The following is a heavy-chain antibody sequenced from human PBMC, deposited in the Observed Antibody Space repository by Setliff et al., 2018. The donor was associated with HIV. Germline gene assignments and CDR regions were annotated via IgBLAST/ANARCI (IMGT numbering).Heavy chain of an antibody. D-gene: IGHD3-22*01. CDR1: GGTFSSYA. CDR3: ATGGYYYYDKSDYYYHIDV. CDR2: IIPIYGTA. J-gene: IGHJ6*03. V-gene: IGHV1-69*13. Sequence: SVKVSCKASGGTFSSYAISWVRQAPGQGLEWMGGIIPIYGTANYAQKFQGRVTITADESSSTAYMELSSLRSEDTAVYYCATGGYYYYDKSDYYYHIDVWGKG.